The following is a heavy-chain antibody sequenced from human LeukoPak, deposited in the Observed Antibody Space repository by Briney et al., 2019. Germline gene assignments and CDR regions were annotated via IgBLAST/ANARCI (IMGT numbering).Heavy chain of an antibody. D-gene: IGHD5-12*01. Sequence: SETLSLTCTFPVGSSSSSRSSWIRQPAGKGLQWIGRIHSSGSTNYNPSLKSRVSMTVDTSKNQFSLNVDSVTAADTAIYYCAIMGLWRSGFDSFDSWGQGTRVTVSS. CDR2: IHSSGST. J-gene: IGHJ4*02. CDR1: VGSSSSSR. CDR3: AIMGLWRSGFDSFDS. V-gene: IGHV4-4*07.